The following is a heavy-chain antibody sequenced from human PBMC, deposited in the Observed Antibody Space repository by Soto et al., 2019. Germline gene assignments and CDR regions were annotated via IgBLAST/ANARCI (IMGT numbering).Heavy chain of an antibody. J-gene: IGHJ4*02. V-gene: IGHV3-66*01. Sequence: EVQLVESGGGLVQPGGSLRLSCAASGFTVSNLYMTWVRQAPGKGLQWVAVISSGGSSYYADSVKGRFTISRDNSKNTLYHEMNSLRAEDTAVYYCARDTFGGAYDFLHGGQGTLVTVSS. CDR3: ARDTFGGAYDFLH. CDR2: ISSGGSS. D-gene: IGHD3-3*01. CDR1: GFTVSNLY.